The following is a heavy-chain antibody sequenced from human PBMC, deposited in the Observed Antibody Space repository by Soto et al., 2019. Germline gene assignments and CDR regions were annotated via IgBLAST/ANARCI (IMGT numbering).Heavy chain of an antibody. CDR3: ARGPYDYVWGSDPPHFDY. D-gene: IGHD3-16*02. J-gene: IGHJ4*02. V-gene: IGHV3-11*01. CDR2: ISSSGSTI. Sequence: PGGSLRLSCAASGFTFSDYYMSWIRQAPGKGLEWVSYISSSGSTIYYADSVKGRFTISRDNAKNSLYLQMNSRRAEDTAVYYCARGPYDYVWGSDPPHFDYWGQGTLVTVSS. CDR1: GFTFSDYY.